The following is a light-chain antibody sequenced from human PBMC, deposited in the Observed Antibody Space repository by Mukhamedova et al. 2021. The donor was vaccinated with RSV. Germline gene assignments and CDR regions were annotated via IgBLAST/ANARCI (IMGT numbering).Light chain of an antibody. CDR2: RND. Sequence: CSGSTSNIGNNRVWWCQQFPGMAPRLLIYRNDLRPSGVPERFSGSKSGSSASLVINGLRSDDEAEYYCAVWDDSLNEVVFGGGT. J-gene: IGLJ2*01. CDR3: AVWDDSLNEVV. V-gene: IGLV1-47*01. CDR1: TSNIGNNR.